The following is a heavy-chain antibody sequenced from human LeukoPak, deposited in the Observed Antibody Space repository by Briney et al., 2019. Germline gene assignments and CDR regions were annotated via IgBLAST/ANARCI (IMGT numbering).Heavy chain of an antibody. V-gene: IGHV5-51*01. D-gene: IGHD5/OR15-5a*01. Sequence: GESLKISCKGSGYSFATYCIAWVRQMTGKGLEWMGIIYPGDSDTRYSPSFQGQVTISADKSISTAYLQWSSLKASDTAMYYCTRRMVSTEELDYWGQGTLVTVSS. CDR2: IYPGDSDT. CDR1: GYSFATYC. CDR3: TRRMVSTEELDY. J-gene: IGHJ4*02.